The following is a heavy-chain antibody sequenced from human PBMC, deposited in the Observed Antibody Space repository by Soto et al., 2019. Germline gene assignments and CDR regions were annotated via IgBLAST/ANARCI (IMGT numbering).Heavy chain of an antibody. CDR2: IWYDGSSK. CDR1: GFTFSSYG. V-gene: IGHV3-33*01. D-gene: IGHD5-18*01. CDR3: ARDPNAQGRIQLWYHC. J-gene: IGHJ4*02. Sequence: QVQLVESGGGVVQSGRSLRLSCAASGFTFSSYGMHWVRQAPGKGLEWVAVIWYDGSSKYYADSVKGRFTIARDNSNNTWHVQVLSMRATGRALYYCARDPNAQGRIQLWYHCWGQETLVTV.